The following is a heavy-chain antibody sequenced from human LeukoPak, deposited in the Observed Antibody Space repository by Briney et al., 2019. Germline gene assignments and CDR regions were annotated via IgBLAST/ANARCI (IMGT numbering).Heavy chain of an antibody. CDR1: GGSVSSGSYY. CDR3: ARARYILTGSDFYYYYGMDV. D-gene: IGHD3-9*01. V-gene: IGHV4-61*01. Sequence: SETLSLTCTVSGGSVSSGSYYWSWIRQPPGKGLEWIEYIYYSGSTNYNPSLKSRVTISVDTSKNQFSLKLSSVTAADTAVYYCARARYILTGSDFYYYYGMDVWRQGTTVTVSS. CDR2: IYYSGST. J-gene: IGHJ6*02.